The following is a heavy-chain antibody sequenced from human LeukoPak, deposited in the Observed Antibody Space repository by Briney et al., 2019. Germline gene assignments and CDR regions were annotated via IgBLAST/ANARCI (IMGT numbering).Heavy chain of an antibody. Sequence: HPGRSLRLSCAASGFTFSSYAMHWVRQAPGKGLEWVAVISYDGSNKYYADSVKGRFTISRDNSKNTLYLQMNSLRAEDTAVYYCAREIIAAAGTWVFSNWFDPWGQGTLVTVSP. CDR3: AREIIAAAGTWVFSNWFDP. V-gene: IGHV3-30*04. D-gene: IGHD6-13*01. J-gene: IGHJ5*02. CDR1: GFTFSSYA. CDR2: ISYDGSNK.